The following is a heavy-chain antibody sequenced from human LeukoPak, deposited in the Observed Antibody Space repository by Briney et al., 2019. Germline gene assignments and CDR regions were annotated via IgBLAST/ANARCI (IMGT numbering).Heavy chain of an antibody. CDR3: ARGRGYMYCGGDCVAFDI. D-gene: IGHD2-21*02. J-gene: IGHJ3*02. Sequence: SETLSLTCAVYGGSFSNYYWSWIRQSPGKGLEWIGEINDSGTINYNPSLMSRVTISVDKSKNQFSLKLSSVTAADTAVYYCARGRGYMYCGGDCVAFDIWGQGTMVTVSS. CDR1: GGSFSNYY. V-gene: IGHV4-34*01. CDR2: INDSGTI.